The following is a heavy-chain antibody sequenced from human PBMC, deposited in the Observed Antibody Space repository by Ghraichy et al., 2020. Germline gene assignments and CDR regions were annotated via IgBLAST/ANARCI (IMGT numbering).Heavy chain of an antibody. CDR3: AKAPAYYYYYGINV. D-gene: IGHD2-2*01. V-gene: IGHV3-23*01. CDR2: ISGSGGST. CDR1: GFTFSSYA. J-gene: IGHJ6*02. Sequence: GGSLRLSCAASGFTFSSYAMSWVRQAPGKGLEWVSAISGSGGSTYYAGSVKGRFTISRDNSKNTLYLQMNSLRAEDTAVYYCAKAPAYYYYYGINVWGQGTTVTVSS.